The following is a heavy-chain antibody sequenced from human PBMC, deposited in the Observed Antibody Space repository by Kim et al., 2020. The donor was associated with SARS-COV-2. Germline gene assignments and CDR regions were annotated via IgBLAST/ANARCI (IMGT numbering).Heavy chain of an antibody. J-gene: IGHJ3*01. D-gene: IGHD4-17*01. CDR2: INHSGST. CDR1: GGSFSVYY. CDR3: PRVHDYLGFRLLWT. V-gene: IGHV4-34*01. Sequence: SETLSLTCAVYGGSFSVYYWSWIRQPPGKGLEWIGEINHSGSTNYNPPPKSRSPLSVDTPKNQFSLKLSLVTAADRLVNTCPRVHDYLGFRLLWTWGQG.